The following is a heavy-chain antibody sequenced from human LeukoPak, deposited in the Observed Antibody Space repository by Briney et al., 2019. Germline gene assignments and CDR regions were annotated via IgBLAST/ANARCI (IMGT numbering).Heavy chain of an antibody. D-gene: IGHD2-21*02. Sequence: GESLKIFFSSAGYSFKCHWIAWMRQMPGKGLEWMGIIYPGDSDTRYSPSFQGQVTISADKSINTAYLQWSSLKASDTAMYYRARHTASDLLFAATYYRDCWGQGTLVTVSS. J-gene: IGHJ4*02. CDR3: ARHTASDLLFAATYYRDC. CDR1: GYSFKCHW. CDR2: IYPGDSDT. V-gene: IGHV5-51*01.